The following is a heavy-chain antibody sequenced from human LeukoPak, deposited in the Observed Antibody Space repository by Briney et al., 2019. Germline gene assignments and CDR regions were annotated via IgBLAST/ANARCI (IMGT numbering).Heavy chain of an antibody. Sequence: PGGSLRLSCAASGFTFSSYAMSWVRQAPGKGLEWVSAISGSGGSTYYANSVKGRFTISRDNSKNTLYLQMNSLRAEDTAVYYCANLGGLLWFGELLHFDYWGQGTLVTVSS. J-gene: IGHJ4*02. D-gene: IGHD3-10*01. V-gene: IGHV3-23*01. CDR1: GFTFSSYA. CDR3: ANLGGLLWFGELLHFDY. CDR2: ISGSGGST.